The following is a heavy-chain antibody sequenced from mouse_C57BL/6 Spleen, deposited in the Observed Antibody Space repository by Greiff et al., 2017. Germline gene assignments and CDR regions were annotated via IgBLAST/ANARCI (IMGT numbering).Heavy chain of an antibody. Sequence: VQLQQSGPELVKPGASVKISCKASGYAFSSSWMNWVKQRPGKGLEWIGRIYPGDGDTNYNGKFKGKATLTADKSSSTAYMQLSSLTSEDSAVYVCARSDYEYWYFDVWGTGTTVTVSS. J-gene: IGHJ1*03. V-gene: IGHV1-82*01. CDR1: GYAFSSSW. D-gene: IGHD2-4*01. CDR2: IYPGDGDT. CDR3: ARSDYEYWYFDV.